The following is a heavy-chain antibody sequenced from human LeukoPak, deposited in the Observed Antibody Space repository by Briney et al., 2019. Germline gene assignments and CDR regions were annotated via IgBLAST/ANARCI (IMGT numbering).Heavy chain of an antibody. CDR1: DGSVSSADFY. J-gene: IGHJ6*04. D-gene: IGHD5-12*01. CDR2: IHYSGRT. V-gene: IGHV4-31*03. Sequence: SQTLSLTCSVSDGSVSSADFYWSWIRQHPGKGLEWIGHIHYSGRTYYNPSLKSRVAISLDTSKNQFSLKLGSVTAADTAVYYCARDRYSGYDWGFYYYGMDVWGKGTTVTVSS. CDR3: ARDRYSGYDWGFYYYGMDV.